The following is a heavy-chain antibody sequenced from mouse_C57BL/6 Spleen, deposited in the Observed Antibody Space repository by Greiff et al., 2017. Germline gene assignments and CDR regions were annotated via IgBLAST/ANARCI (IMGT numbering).Heavy chain of an antibody. Sequence: VQLQQSGPGLVQPSQSLSITCTVSGFSLTSYGVHWVRQSPGKGLEWLGVIWSGGSTDYNAAFISRLSISKDNSKSQVFFKMNSLQADDTAIYYCARKDCYGGSCWCFDVWGTGTTVTVSS. V-gene: IGHV2-2*01. CDR2: IWSGGST. CDR3: ARKDCYGGSCWCFDV. J-gene: IGHJ1*03. CDR1: GFSLTSYG. D-gene: IGHD1-1*01.